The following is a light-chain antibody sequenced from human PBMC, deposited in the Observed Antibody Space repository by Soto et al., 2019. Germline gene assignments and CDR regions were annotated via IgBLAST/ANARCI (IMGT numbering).Light chain of an antibody. V-gene: IGKV1-12*02. CDR1: QDINSW. CDR3: QQANSFPFT. CDR2: AAS. J-gene: IGKJ3*01. Sequence: DMQMTQSPSSVSASVGDRVTITCRASQDINSWLAWYQQKPGKAPKLLIYAASSLQSGVPSRFSGSGSGTDFTLTISSLQPEDFATYYCQQANSFPFTFGPGTRVDIK.